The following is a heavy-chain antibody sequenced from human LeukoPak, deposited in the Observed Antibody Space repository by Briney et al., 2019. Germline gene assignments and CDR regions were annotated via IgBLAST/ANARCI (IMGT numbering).Heavy chain of an antibody. D-gene: IGHD2/OR15-2a*01. V-gene: IGHV4-39*01. CDR1: GGSISTSTYC. CDR2: FCYSGST. CDR3: ARLFLY. Sequence: PETLSLTCTVSGGSISTSTYCWDWVRQPPGKGLEWIGSFCYSGSTYYNPSLKSRVTISVDTSKNQFSLKLSSVTAADTAVYYCARLFLYWGQGTLVTVSS. J-gene: IGHJ4*02.